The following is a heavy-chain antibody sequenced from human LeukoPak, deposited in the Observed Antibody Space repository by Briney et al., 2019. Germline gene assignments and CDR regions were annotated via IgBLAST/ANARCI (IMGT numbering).Heavy chain of an antibody. V-gene: IGHV3-69-1*01. J-gene: IGHJ4*02. CDR3: ARENLESTVPMQY. CDR1: GFTFSDYY. CDR2: GSVS. Sequence: GGSLRLSCAASGFTFSDYYMSYSGSVSYYADSVKGRFTISRDTAKNTLYLQMNSLRAEDTAMYYCARENLESTVPMQYWGRGTLVTVSS. D-gene: IGHD5/OR15-5a*01.